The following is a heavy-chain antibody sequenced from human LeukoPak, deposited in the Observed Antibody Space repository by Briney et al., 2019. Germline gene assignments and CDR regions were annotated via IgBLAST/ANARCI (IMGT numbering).Heavy chain of an antibody. CDR2: ISSSSSTI. V-gene: IGHV3-48*02. CDR1: GFTFSSYS. D-gene: IGHD3-22*01. CDR3: SGGYYDSSGEIDY. J-gene: IGHJ4*02. Sequence: GGSLRLSCAASGFTFSSYSMNWVRQAPGKGLEGVSYISSSSSTIYYADSVKGRFTISRDNAKNSLYLQMNSQRDEDTAVYYCSGGYYDSSGEIDYWGQGTLVTVSS.